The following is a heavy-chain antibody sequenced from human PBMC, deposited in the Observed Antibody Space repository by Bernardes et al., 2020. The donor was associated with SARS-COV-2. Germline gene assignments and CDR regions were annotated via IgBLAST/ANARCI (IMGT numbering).Heavy chain of an antibody. J-gene: IGHJ5*02. Sequence: SEPLSLTCAVYGGSLSGYYWNWIRQPPGKGLEWIGEINYSGSTNYNPSLKSRVTISVDTSKNQFFLKLNSVTAADTAVYYCATAPPRGPTNWFDPWGQGTLVTVSS. CDR3: ATAPPRGPTNWFDP. CDR1: GGSLSGYY. V-gene: IGHV4-34*01. CDR2: INYSGST.